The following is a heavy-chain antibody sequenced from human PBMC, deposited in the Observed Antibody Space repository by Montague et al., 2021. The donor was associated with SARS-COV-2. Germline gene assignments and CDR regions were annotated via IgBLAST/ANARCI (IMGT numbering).Heavy chain of an antibody. J-gene: IGHJ4*02. D-gene: IGHD3-22*01. CDR2: INHRGST. Sequence: SETLSLTCAVYDGSFSDYSWTWIRQPPGKGLEWIGEINHRGSTNYNPSLKSRVTISVDTSRNQFSLKLTSVTAADTAVYYCARGRQHINMVVVVVTGGEDYFDFWGQGTLVAVSS. CDR3: ARGRQHINMVVVVVTGGEDYFDF. CDR1: DGSFSDYS. V-gene: IGHV4-34*01.